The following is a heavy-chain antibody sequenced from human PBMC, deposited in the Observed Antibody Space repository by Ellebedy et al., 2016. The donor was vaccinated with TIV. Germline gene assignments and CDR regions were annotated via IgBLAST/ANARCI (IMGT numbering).Heavy chain of an antibody. CDR1: GFTVTTNY. CDR2: IFSAADGGET. J-gene: IGHJ4*02. V-gene: IGHV3-53*01. D-gene: IGHD4-23*01. Sequence: GESLKISCAASGFTVTTNYMNWVRQAPGKGLEWVSVIFSAADGGETHYADSVKGLFTISRDSSKNTLYLQMNSLRAEDTAVYYCARDAAGNGGKLDYWGQGALVTVSS. CDR3: ARDAAGNGGKLDY.